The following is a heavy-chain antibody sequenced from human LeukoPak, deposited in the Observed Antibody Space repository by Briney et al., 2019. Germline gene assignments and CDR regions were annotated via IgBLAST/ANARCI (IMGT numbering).Heavy chain of an antibody. V-gene: IGHV4-59*11. CDR2: IYYSGST. J-gene: IGHJ6*02. D-gene: IGHD5-18*01. Sequence: SETLSLTCTVSGGSISSHYWSWIRQPPGKGLEWIGYIYYSGSTNYNPSLKSRVTISVDTSKNQFSLKLSSVTAADTAVYYCARGYSYGTIVDVWGQGTTVTVSS. CDR3: ARGYSYGTIVDV. CDR1: GGSISSHY.